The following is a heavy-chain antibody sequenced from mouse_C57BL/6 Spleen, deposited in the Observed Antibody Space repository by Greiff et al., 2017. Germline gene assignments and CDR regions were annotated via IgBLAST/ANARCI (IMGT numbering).Heavy chain of an antibody. CDR1: GFTFSDYY. D-gene: IGHD2-12*01. Sequence: EVHLVESEGGLVQPGSSMKLSCTASGFTFSDYYMAWVRQVPEKGLEWVANINYDGSSTYYLDSLKSRFIIARDNAKNILYLQMSSLKSEDTATYYCARAGRYPHYFDYWGQGTTLTVSS. CDR2: INYDGSST. CDR3: ARAGRYPHYFDY. J-gene: IGHJ2*01. V-gene: IGHV5-16*01.